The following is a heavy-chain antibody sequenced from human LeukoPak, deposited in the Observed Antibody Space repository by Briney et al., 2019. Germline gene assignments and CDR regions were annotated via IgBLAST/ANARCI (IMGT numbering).Heavy chain of an antibody. J-gene: IGHJ4*02. Sequence: SETLSLTCAVYGGSFSGYYWSWIRQPPGKGLEWIGEINHSGSTNYNPSLKSRVTISVGTSKNQFSPKLSSVTAADTAVYYCARVKPSHWGQGTLVTVSS. CDR1: GGSFSGYY. CDR2: INHSGST. CDR3: ARVKPSH. V-gene: IGHV4-34*01.